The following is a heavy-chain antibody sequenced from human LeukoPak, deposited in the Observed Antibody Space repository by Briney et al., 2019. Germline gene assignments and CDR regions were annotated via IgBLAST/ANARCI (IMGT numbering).Heavy chain of an antibody. J-gene: IGHJ4*02. D-gene: IGHD2-15*01. CDR2: ISGSGGST. V-gene: IGHV3-23*01. Sequence: PGGSLRLSCAASGYTFSSYAMTWVRRAPGKGLEWVSAISGSGGSTYYADSVMGRLTISRDNSKNTLYLQMNGLRAEDTAVYYCAKANGRDCSGGTCYSLDYWGQGTLVTISS. CDR3: AKANGRDCSGGTCYSLDY. CDR1: GYTFSSYA.